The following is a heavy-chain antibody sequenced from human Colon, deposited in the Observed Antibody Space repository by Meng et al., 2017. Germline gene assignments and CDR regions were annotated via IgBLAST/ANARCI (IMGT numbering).Heavy chain of an antibody. Sequence: QVQPLESVRGFVKPGASLRLSCEVSGFTLTNYYMIWIRQAPGKGLETISYISNSGNTIYYADSVKGRFTISRDDAKNALFLQMDSLRAEDTAVYYCVRDDGATSSFDSWGQGTLVTVSS. CDR3: VRDDGATSSFDS. J-gene: IGHJ4*02. V-gene: IGHV3-11*01. D-gene: IGHD4/OR15-4a*01. CDR2: ISNSGNTI. CDR1: GFTLTNYY.